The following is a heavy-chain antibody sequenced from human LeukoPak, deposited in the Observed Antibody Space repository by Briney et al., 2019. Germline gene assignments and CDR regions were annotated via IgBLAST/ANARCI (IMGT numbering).Heavy chain of an antibody. CDR3: ARDGGRWSRHAKFDI. J-gene: IGHJ3*02. Sequence: QPGGSLRLSCAASGFSFSDYTMNWVRQAPGKGLEWVSYISSSGSTIYYADSVKGRFTISRDNAKNSLYLQMNSLRAEDTAVYYCARDGGRWSRHAKFDIWGQGTMVTVSS. D-gene: IGHD5-24*01. V-gene: IGHV3-48*04. CDR2: ISSSGSTI. CDR1: GFSFSDYT.